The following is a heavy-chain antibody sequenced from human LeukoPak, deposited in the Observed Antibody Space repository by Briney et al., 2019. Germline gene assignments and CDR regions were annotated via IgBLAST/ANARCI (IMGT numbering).Heavy chain of an antibody. CDR1: GFTFSSYG. V-gene: IGHV3-30*02. J-gene: IGHJ4*02. CDR2: IRYDGSNK. Sequence: GGSLRLSCAASGFTFSSYGMHWVRQAPGKGLEWVAFIRYDGSNKYYADSVKGRFTISRDNSKNTLYLQMNSLRAEDTAVYYCAKDQHCSSTSCYRIGVFDYWGQGTLVTVSS. D-gene: IGHD2-2*01. CDR3: AKDQHCSSTSCYRIGVFDY.